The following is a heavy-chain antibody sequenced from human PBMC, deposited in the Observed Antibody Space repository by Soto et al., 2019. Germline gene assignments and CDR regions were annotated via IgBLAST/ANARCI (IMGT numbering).Heavy chain of an antibody. J-gene: IGHJ4*01. D-gene: IGHD3-10*01. CDR1: AYSISSDYY. V-gene: IGHV4-38-2*01. CDR3: ARLRGSTYSHYYLDY. CDR2: IYHSGST. Sequence: SETLSLTCAVSAYSISSDYYWGWIRQPPGMGLEWIGTIYHSGSTYYNPSLKSRLTISVDTSKSQFSLKLTSVTAADTAVYYCARLRGSTYSHYYLDYWGRGTLVTVSS.